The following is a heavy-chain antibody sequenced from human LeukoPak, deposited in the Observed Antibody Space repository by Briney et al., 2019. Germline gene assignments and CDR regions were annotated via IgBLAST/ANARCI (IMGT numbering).Heavy chain of an antibody. CDR3: ARDLGDPDIVVVPAADYYYYGMDV. D-gene: IGHD2-2*01. Sequence: PGGSLRLSCAASGFTFSSYCMSWVRQAPGKGLEWVANIKQDGSEKYYVDSVKGRFTISRDNAKNSPYLQMNSLRAEDAAVYYCARDLGDPDIVVVPAADYYYYGMDVWGQGTTVTVSS. J-gene: IGHJ6*02. V-gene: IGHV3-7*01. CDR2: IKQDGSEK. CDR1: GFTFSSYC.